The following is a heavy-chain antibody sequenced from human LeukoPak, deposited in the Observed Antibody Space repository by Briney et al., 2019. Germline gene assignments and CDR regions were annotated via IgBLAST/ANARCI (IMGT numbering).Heavy chain of an antibody. CDR1: RGTFSSYA. CDR3: ARFTSTVARYFDL. Sequence: SVKVSCKASRGTFSSYAISWVRQAPGQGLEWMGGIIPIFGTANYAQKFQGRVTITADESTSTAYMELSSLRSEDTAVYYCARFTSTVARYFDLWGRGTLVTVSS. CDR2: IIPIFGTA. J-gene: IGHJ2*01. V-gene: IGHV1-69*13. D-gene: IGHD4-23*01.